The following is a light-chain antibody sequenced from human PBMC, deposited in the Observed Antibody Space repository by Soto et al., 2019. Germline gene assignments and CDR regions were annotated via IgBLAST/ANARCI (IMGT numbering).Light chain of an antibody. Sequence: DIQLTQSPSFLSASVGDRVTITCRASQGVNNYLGWYQQRPGRAPKLLIYTASTSHSGVPSRFSGSGSGTEFTLIISSLQPEDFATYYCQQVMSYPLTFGGGTKVEIK. CDR3: QQVMSYPLT. CDR1: QGVNNY. J-gene: IGKJ4*01. V-gene: IGKV1-9*01. CDR2: TAS.